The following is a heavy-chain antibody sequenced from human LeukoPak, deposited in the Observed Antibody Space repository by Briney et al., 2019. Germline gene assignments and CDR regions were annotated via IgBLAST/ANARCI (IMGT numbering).Heavy chain of an antibody. J-gene: IGHJ6*02. CDR1: GRSISRYY. Sequence: SETLSLTCTVWGRSISRYYWSWLRQPPGKGLEWLGYIYYSGSTNYNPSLKSRVTISVDTSKNQFSLKLSSVTAADTAVYYCARGEGRYCSSTSCYQGHYYYGMDVWGQGTTVTVSS. V-gene: IGHV4-59*01. CDR2: IYYSGST. D-gene: IGHD2-2*01. CDR3: ARGEGRYCSSTSCYQGHYYYGMDV.